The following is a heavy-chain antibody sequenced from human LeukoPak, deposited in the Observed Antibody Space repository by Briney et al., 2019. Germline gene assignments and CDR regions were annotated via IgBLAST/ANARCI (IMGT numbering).Heavy chain of an antibody. Sequence: ASVKVSCTASGYTFTGYYMHWVRQAPGQGLEWMGWINPNSGGTNYAQKFQGRVTMTRDTSISTAYMELSRLRSDDTAVYYCARGSITMVRGVPDYWGQGTLVTVSS. CDR1: GYTFTGYY. CDR2: INPNSGGT. CDR3: ARGSITMVRGVPDY. D-gene: IGHD3-10*01. V-gene: IGHV1-2*02. J-gene: IGHJ4*02.